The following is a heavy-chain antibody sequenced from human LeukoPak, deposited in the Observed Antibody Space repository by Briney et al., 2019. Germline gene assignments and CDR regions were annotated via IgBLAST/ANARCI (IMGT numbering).Heavy chain of an antibody. D-gene: IGHD4-17*01. Sequence: GGSLRLSCAASGFTVSSSHMSWVRQAPGKGLEWVSIIYSGGNTYYADSVKGRYTISRDNSKNTLYLQMNSLRAEDTAVYYCARARLRLNDYWGQGTLVTVSS. CDR1: GFTVSSSH. J-gene: IGHJ4*02. V-gene: IGHV3-53*01. CDR3: ARARLRLNDY. CDR2: IYSGGNT.